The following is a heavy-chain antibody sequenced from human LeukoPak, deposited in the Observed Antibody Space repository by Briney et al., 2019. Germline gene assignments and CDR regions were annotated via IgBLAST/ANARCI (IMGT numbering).Heavy chain of an antibody. CDR1: GGSVSSGSYY. J-gene: IGHJ6*02. V-gene: IGHV4-61*01. CDR3: ARSGGSWPYGMDV. Sequence: PSETLSLTCTVPGGSVSSGSYYWSWIRQPPGKGLRWIGYIYSSGSTNYNPSLKSRVTISVDTSKNQFSLKLSSVTAADTAVYYCARSGGSWPYGMDVWGQGTTVTVSS. D-gene: IGHD6-13*01. CDR2: IYSSGST.